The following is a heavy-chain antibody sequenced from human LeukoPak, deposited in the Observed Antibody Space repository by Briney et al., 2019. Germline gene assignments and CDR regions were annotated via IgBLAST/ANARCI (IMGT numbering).Heavy chain of an antibody. J-gene: IGHJ1*01. D-gene: IGHD1-26*01. CDR3: AKEYSGSYYGYFQH. CDR1: GFTFSSYA. Sequence: GGSLRLSCAASGFTFSSYAMSWVRQAPGKGLEWVSAISGSGDNTYYVDSVKGRFTISRDNSKNTLYLQMDSLRAEDTAVYYCAKEYSGSYYGYFQHWGQGTLVTVSS. V-gene: IGHV3-23*01. CDR2: ISGSGDNT.